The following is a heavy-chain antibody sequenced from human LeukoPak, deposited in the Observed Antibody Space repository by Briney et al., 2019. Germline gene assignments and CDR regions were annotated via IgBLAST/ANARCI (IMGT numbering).Heavy chain of an antibody. CDR3: ARDRSGFYSVDY. CDR1: GFTFSSYA. V-gene: IGHV3-30-3*01. Sequence: QPGGSLRLSCAASGFTFSSYAMHWVRQAPGKGLEWVAVISYDGSNKYYADSVKGRFTISRDNSKNTLYLQMNSLRAEDTAVYYCARDRSGFYSVDYWGQGTLVTVSP. D-gene: IGHD5-12*01. CDR2: ISYDGSNK. J-gene: IGHJ4*02.